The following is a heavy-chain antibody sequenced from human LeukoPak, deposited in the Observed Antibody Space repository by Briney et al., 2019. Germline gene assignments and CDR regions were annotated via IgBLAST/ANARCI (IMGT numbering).Heavy chain of an antibody. CDR1: GFTVSDYY. Sequence: GGSLRLSCVASGFTVSDYYMSWVRQAPGKGLEWVSLLYTDDTTIYADSVEGRFTISRDDSKNTIYLHMTTLRGEDTAVYYCARGGAFYWNPRYWGHGTLVTVSS. CDR3: ARGGAFYWNPRY. D-gene: IGHD1-1*01. CDR2: LYTDDTT. V-gene: IGHV3-53*01. J-gene: IGHJ4*01.